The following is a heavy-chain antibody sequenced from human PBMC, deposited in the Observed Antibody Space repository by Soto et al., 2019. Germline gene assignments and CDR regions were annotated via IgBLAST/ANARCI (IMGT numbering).Heavy chain of an antibody. V-gene: IGHV4-31*01. CDR3: ARTTAAFDI. D-gene: IGHD1-1*01. CDR2: IYYSGST. CDR1: GYSISNGGYY. J-gene: IGHJ3*02. Sequence: QVQLQESGPGLVKPSQTLSLTCTVSGYSISNGGYYWSWIRQRPGEGLEWLGYIYYSGSTYYNPSLKSLPSISVDTSKNQFSLKVNSVTAADTAVYYCARTTAAFDIWGQGTMVTVSS.